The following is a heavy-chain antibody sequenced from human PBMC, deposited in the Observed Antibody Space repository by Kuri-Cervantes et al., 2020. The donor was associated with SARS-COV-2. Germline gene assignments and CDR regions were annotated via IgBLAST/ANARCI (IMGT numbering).Heavy chain of an antibody. D-gene: IGHD2-2*01. J-gene: IGHJ6*02. V-gene: IGHV4-59*01. CDR2: ISYSGNT. CDR1: GGPINSYY. Sequence: ESLKISCTVSGGPINSYYWSWIRQPPGKGLEWIGYISYSGNTNYNPSLKSRVTISVDTSKNQFSLRLSSVTAADTAVYYCARDTGTYCSDISCYSYYYYYGMDVWGQGTTVTVSS. CDR3: ARDTGTYCSDISCYSYYYYYGMDV.